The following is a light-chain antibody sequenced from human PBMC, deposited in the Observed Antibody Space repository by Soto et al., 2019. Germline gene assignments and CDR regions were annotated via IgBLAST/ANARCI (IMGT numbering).Light chain of an antibody. Sequence: SVLTQPTSVSGAPGQRVTISCTGTSSNIGAGQDVHWYRQLPGAAPKFLISDSNNRASGVPDRFSVSKSGASASLAITGLRAEDEGDYFCQSYGTSLSGLYVFGTGTKVTVL. J-gene: IGLJ1*01. CDR1: SSNIGAGQD. V-gene: IGLV1-40*01. CDR3: QSYGTSLSGLYV. CDR2: DSN.